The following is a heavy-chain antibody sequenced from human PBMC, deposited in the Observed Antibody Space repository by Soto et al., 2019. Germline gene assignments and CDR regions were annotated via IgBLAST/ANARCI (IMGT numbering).Heavy chain of an antibody. V-gene: IGHV3-23*01. Sequence: EVQLLASGGGLVQPGGSLRLSCAASGFTFSIYAMSCVRQAPGKGLEWVSAISGSGGSTYYADSVKGRFTISRDNSKNTLYLQMNSLRAEDTAVYYCAKLYYDDYDPYYFDYWGQGTLVTVSS. CDR3: AKLYYDDYDPYYFDY. CDR1: GFTFSIYA. J-gene: IGHJ4*02. D-gene: IGHD4-17*01. CDR2: ISGSGGST.